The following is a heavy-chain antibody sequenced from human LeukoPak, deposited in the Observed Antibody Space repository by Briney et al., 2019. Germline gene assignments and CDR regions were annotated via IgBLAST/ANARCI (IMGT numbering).Heavy chain of an antibody. V-gene: IGHV3-23*01. CDR3: AKGVGYCSGGSCQQFDY. J-gene: IGHJ4*02. CDR2: ISGSGGST. Sequence: GGTLRLSCAASGFTFSGYGMSWVRQAPGKELKWVSTISGSGGSTYYADSVKGRITISRDNSKNTLYLQMNSLRAEDTAVYYCAKGVGYCSGGSCQQFDYWGQGTLVTVSS. CDR1: GFTFSGYG. D-gene: IGHD2-15*01.